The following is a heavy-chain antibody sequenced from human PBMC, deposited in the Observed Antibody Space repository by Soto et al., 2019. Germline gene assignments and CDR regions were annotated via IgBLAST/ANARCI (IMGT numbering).Heavy chain of an antibody. D-gene: IGHD5-12*01. CDR1: GGSFSGYY. J-gene: IGHJ1*01. V-gene: IGHV4-34*01. CDR3: ERAGPGYNAEYFQH. Sequence: SETLSLTCAVYGGSFSGYYWSWIRQPPGKGLEWIGEINHSGSTNYNPSLKSRVTISVDTSKNHFSLRLSSVTAADTAVYYCERAGPGYNAEYFQHWGQGTLVTVSS. CDR2: INHSGST.